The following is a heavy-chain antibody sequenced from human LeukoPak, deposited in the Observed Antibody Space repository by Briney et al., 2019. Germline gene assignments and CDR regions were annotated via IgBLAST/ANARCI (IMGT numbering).Heavy chain of an antibody. V-gene: IGHV3-74*01. CDR3: ARDAAPIFGVVIEIDY. CDR2: INSDGSST. D-gene: IGHD3-3*01. Sequence: PGESLRLSCAASGFTFSSYMMTWVRQAPGKGLVWVSRINSDGSSTSYADSVKGRFTISRDNAKNTLYLQMNSLRAEDTAVYYCARDAAPIFGVVIEIDYWGQGTLVTVSS. CDR1: GFTFSSYM. J-gene: IGHJ4*02.